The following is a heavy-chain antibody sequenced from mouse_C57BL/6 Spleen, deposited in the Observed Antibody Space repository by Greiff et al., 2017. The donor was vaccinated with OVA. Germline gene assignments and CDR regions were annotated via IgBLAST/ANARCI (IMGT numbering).Heavy chain of an antibody. Sequence: VQLQQPGAELVRPGSSVKLSCKASGFTFTSYWMHWVKQRPIQGLEWIGNIDPSDSETHYNQKFKDKATLTVDKSSSTAYMQLSSLTSEDSAVYYCARGVYYGSSPYYFDYWGQGTTLTVSS. V-gene: IGHV1-52*01. CDR2: IDPSDSET. CDR3: ARGVYYGSSPYYFDY. D-gene: IGHD1-1*01. J-gene: IGHJ2*01. CDR1: GFTFTSYW.